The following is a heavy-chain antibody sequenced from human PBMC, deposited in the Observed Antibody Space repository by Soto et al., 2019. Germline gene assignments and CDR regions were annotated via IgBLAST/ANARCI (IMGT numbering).Heavy chain of an antibody. V-gene: IGHV1-46*01. CDR2: INPSGGST. CDR3: ARAASAYSSYDNWFDP. CDR1: GYTFTSYY. D-gene: IGHD6-6*01. Sequence: ASVKVSCKASGYTFTSYYMHWLRQAPGQGLEWMGIINPSGGSTSYAQKFQGRVTMTRDTSTSTVYMELSSLRSEDTAVYYCARAASAYSSYDNWFDPWGQGTLVTVSS. J-gene: IGHJ5*02.